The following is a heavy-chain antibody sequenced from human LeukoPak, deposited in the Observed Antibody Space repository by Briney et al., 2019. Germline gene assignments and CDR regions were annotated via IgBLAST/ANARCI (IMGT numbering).Heavy chain of an antibody. CDR2: INHSGST. CDR3: ARADARGVTADY. D-gene: IGHD2-21*02. J-gene: IGHJ4*02. V-gene: IGHV4-34*01. Sequence: SETLSLTCAVYGGSFSGYYWSWIRQPPGKGLEWIGEINHSGSTNYNPSLKSRVTISVDTSKNQFSLKLSSVTAADTAVYYCARADARGVTADYWGQGTLVTVSS. CDR1: GGSFSGYY.